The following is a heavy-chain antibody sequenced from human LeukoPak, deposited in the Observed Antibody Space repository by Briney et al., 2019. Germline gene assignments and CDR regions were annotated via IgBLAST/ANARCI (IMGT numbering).Heavy chain of an antibody. Sequence: GGSLRLSCAASGFTFSSYAMSWVRQAPEKGLEWVSAISGSGGSTYYADSVKGRFTISRDNSKNTLYLQMNSLRAEDTAVYYCAKDRGMTTVNWFDPWGQGTLVTVSS. J-gene: IGHJ5*02. V-gene: IGHV3-23*01. D-gene: IGHD4-11*01. CDR3: AKDRGMTTVNWFDP. CDR1: GFTFSSYA. CDR2: ISGSGGST.